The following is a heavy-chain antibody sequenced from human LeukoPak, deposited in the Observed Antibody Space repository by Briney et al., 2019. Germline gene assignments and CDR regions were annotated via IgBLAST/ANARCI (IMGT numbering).Heavy chain of an antibody. CDR1: GYTFTSYG. V-gene: IGHV1-18*01. CDR3: ARDSDIVVVPAAMGSPVWCWFDP. D-gene: IGHD2-2*01. CDR2: ISAYNGNT. J-gene: IGHJ5*02. Sequence: ASVKVSCKASGYTFTSYGISWVRQAPGQGLEWMGWISAYNGNTNYAQKLQGRVTMTTDTSTSTAYMELRSLRSDDTAVYYCARDSDIVVVPAAMGSPVWCWFDPWGQGTLVTVSS.